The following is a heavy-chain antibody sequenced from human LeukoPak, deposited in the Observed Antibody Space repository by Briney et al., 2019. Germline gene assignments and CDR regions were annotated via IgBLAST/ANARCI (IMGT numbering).Heavy chain of an antibody. J-gene: IGHJ3*02. Sequence: GGSLRLSCAASGFSFSSYAMIWVRQAPGKGLEWVSVISGNGGGTYFADSVKGRFTISRDNSKNTLYLQINSLRAEDTAIYYCAKGGSVTAPDDAFAIWGQGTMVTVSS. D-gene: IGHD5/OR15-5a*01. CDR1: GFSFSSYA. CDR2: ISGNGGGT. V-gene: IGHV3-23*01. CDR3: AKGGSVTAPDDAFAI.